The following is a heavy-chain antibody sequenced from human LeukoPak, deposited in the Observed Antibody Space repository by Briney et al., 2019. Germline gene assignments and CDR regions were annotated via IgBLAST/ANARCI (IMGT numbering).Heavy chain of an antibody. Sequence: GASVKVSCKASGYTFTSYYMHWVRQAPGQGLEWMGIINPSGGSTSYAQKFQGRVTMTRDASTSTVYMELSSLRSEDTHVHYCVPLSYGSGSFLDYWGQGTLITVSS. CDR2: INPSGGST. CDR1: GYTFTSYY. J-gene: IGHJ4*02. CDR3: VPLSYGSGSFLDY. D-gene: IGHD3-10*01. V-gene: IGHV1-46*01.